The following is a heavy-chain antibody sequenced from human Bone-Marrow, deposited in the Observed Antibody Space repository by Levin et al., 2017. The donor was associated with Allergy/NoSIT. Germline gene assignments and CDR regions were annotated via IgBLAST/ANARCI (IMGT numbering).Heavy chain of an antibody. CDR3: WDDFASGSWDH. D-gene: IGHD3-10*01. CDR1: GFTFSNAR. J-gene: IGHJ4*02. Sequence: AGGSLRLSCAASGFTFSNARMRWVRQAPGKGLEWVGHIKSKGEGGTTDYAAPVKGRFTISRDDSKNTVYLQMNSLKIEDTAVYYCWDDFASGSWDHWGQGTPVTVSS. V-gene: IGHV3-15*01. CDR2: IKSKGEGGTT.